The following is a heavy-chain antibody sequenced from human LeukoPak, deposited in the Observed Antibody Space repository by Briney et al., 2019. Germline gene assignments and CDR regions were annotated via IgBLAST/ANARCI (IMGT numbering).Heavy chain of an antibody. J-gene: IGHJ4*02. CDR1: GIAVIGNY. CDR3: AIAQSWDELFDS. Sequence: PGGSLTLSCAASGIAVIGNYMSWVRQPPGKGLEWVSFISINTDTFYADSVRGRFTISRDSSKNTLFLQMNSLRDEDSAVYYCAIAQSWDELFDSWGQGPLVTVSS. V-gene: IGHV3-53*01. D-gene: IGHD1-26*01. CDR2: ISINTDT.